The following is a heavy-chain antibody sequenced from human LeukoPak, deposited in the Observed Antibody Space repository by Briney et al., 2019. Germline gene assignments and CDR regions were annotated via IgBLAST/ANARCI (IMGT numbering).Heavy chain of an antibody. Sequence: SQTLSLTCAISGDSVSSNSASWNWIRQSPSRGLEWLGRTYYRSKWNTDYAVSVKGRITINPDTSKNQFSLYLNSVTPQDTAVYYCARDPDSSYEWGPFDPWGQGTLVTVSS. D-gene: IGHD1-26*01. CDR1: GDSVSSNSAS. CDR2: TYYRSKWNT. CDR3: ARDPDSSYEWGPFDP. V-gene: IGHV6-1*01. J-gene: IGHJ5*02.